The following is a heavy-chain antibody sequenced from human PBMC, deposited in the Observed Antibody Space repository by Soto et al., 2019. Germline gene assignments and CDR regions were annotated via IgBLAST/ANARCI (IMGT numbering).Heavy chain of an antibody. J-gene: IGHJ4*02. V-gene: IGHV2-5*02. CDR3: AHLGGTTVTDNFDY. D-gene: IGHD4-17*01. CDR1: GFSLSTSGVG. Sequence: QITLKESGPTLVKPTQTLTLTCTFSGFSLSTSGVGVGWIRQPPGKALEWLALIYWDDDKRYSPSLKSRLTIPKDTPKNQVVLTMTNMDPVDTATYYCAHLGGTTVTDNFDYWGQGTLVTVSS. CDR2: IYWDDDK.